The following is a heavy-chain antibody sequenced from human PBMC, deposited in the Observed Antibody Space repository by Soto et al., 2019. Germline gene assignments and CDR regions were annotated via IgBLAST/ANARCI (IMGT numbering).Heavy chain of an antibody. Sequence: SGPTLLNPTRTLTLTLTFSVCSLSTNVVSWVWISQPPGIALEWLAIISCNDDKHYSPSLTDRLTITKDTSKNQVVLTMTNMDPVDKETYYCAHRRARRSDRYDWFAPRGQGRLVPVSS. CDR1: VCSLSTNVVS. CDR2: ISCNDDK. CDR3: AHRRARRSDRYDWFAP. D-gene: IGHD6-19*01. J-gene: IGHJ5*02. V-gene: IGHV2-5*01.